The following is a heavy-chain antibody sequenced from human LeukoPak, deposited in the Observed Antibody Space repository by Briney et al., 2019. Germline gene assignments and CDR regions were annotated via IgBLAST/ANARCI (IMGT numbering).Heavy chain of an antibody. Sequence: PSETLSLTCTVSGGSISSYYWSWIRQPPGKGLEWIGYIYYSGSTNYNPSLKSRVTISVGTSKNQFSLKLSSVTAADTAVYYCAREGVVSQWLFGTDYYYGMDVWGQGTTVTVSS. V-gene: IGHV4-59*01. CDR1: GGSISSYY. CDR3: AREGVVSQWLFGTDYYYGMDV. D-gene: IGHD6-19*01. J-gene: IGHJ6*02. CDR2: IYYSGST.